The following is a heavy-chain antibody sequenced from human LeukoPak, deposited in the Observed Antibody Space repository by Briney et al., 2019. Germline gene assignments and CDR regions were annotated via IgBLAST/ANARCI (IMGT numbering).Heavy chain of an antibody. CDR3: AKDNKYSSSPTETYYYYMDV. Sequence: GGSLRLSCAASGFTFSSYGMHWVRQAPGKGLEWVAVISYDGSNKYYADSVKGRFTISRDNSKNTLYLQMNSLRAEDTAVYYCAKDNKYSSSPTETYYYYMDVWGKGTTVTVSS. CDR1: GFTFSSYG. CDR2: ISYDGSNK. V-gene: IGHV3-30*18. D-gene: IGHD6-6*01. J-gene: IGHJ6*03.